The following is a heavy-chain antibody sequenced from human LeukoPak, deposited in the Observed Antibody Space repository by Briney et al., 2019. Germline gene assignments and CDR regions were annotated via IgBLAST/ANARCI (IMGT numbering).Heavy chain of an antibody. CDR3: ARGPTVTTFSYYYYYGMDV. Sequence: SETLSLTCAGSGGSISSGGYSWRWIRQPPGKGLGWIGYIYHSGSTYYNPSLKSRVTMSVDRSKNQFSLKLSSVTAADTAVYYCARGPTVTTFSYYYYYGMDVWGQGTTVTISS. CDR2: IYHSGST. D-gene: IGHD4-17*01. CDR1: GGSISSGGYS. V-gene: IGHV4-30-2*01. J-gene: IGHJ6*02.